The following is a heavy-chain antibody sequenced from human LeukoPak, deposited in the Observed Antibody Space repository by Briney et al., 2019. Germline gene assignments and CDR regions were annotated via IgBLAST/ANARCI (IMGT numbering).Heavy chain of an antibody. V-gene: IGHV3-30*04. D-gene: IGHD7-27*01. J-gene: IGHJ4*02. CDR3: ARDGESRAFDY. CDR2: ISYDGSNK. CDR1: GFTFSSYA. Sequence: GGSLRLSCAASGFTFSSYAMHWVRQAPGKGLEWVAVISYDGSNKYYADSVKGRFTISRDNSKNTLCLQMNSLRAEDTAVYYCARDGESRAFDYWGQGTLVTVSS.